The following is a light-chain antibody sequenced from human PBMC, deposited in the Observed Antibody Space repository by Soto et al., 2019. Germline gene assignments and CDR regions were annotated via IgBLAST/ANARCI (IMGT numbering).Light chain of an antibody. Sequence: QSALTQPASVSGSPGQSITISCTGTSGDIGTYNFVSWYQQYPGTAPKLVIYEGAKRPPEVPNRFSGSKSGNTASLSISGLQAEDEADYYCISYTGSSTSYVFGSGTKLTVL. CDR3: ISYTGSSTSYV. J-gene: IGLJ1*01. V-gene: IGLV2-14*02. CDR2: EGA. CDR1: SGDIGTYNF.